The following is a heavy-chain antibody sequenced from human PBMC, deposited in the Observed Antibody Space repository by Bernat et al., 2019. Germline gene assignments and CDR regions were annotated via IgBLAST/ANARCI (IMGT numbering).Heavy chain of an antibody. CDR1: GFTFSSYG. V-gene: IGHV3-33*01. CDR3: ARDLRAYSSGWYQFDY. J-gene: IGHJ4*02. D-gene: IGHD6-19*01. CDR2: IWYVGSNK. Sequence: QVQLVESGGGVVQPGRSLRLSCAASGFTFSSYGMHWVRQAPGKGLEWVAVIWYVGSNKYYADSVKGRFTISRDNSKNTLYLQMNSLRAEDTAVYYCARDLRAYSSGWYQFDYWGQGTLVTVSS.